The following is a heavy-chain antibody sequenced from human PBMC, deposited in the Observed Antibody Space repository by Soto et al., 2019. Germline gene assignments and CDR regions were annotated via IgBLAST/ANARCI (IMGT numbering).Heavy chain of an antibody. CDR3: ASGYHYYYYYGMDV. V-gene: IGHV1-69*01. CDR1: GGTFSSYA. D-gene: IGHD5-18*01. CDR2: IIPIFGTA. J-gene: IGHJ6*02. Sequence: QGQLVQSGAEVKKPGCSVNGGCKSAGGTFSSYAISWVRQAPGEGIGWMGGIIPIFGTANYAKKFQGRFTNAADESTSTAYMELSSLRSKDTAVYYCASGYHYYYYYGMDVWGHGTTVTVSS.